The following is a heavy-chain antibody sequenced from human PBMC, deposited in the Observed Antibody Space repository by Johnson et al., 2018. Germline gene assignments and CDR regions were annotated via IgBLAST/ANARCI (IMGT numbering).Heavy chain of an antibody. Sequence: LVKRWGCLVPPGSSLSLSRASSVFTFDDYAMHWVRQAPGKGLEWVSGISWNSGSIGYADSGKGRFTIYRDNAKNPLYLQMNSLRAEDTALYYCAKDTGYYDSSGYYGYFQHWGQGTLVTVSS. J-gene: IGHJ1*01. CDR3: AKDTGYYDSSGYYGYFQH. CDR2: ISWNSGSI. V-gene: IGHV3-9*01. CDR1: VFTFDDYA. D-gene: IGHD3-22*01.